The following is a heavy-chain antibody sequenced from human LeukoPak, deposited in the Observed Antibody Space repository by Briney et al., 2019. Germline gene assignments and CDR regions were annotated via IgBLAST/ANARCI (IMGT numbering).Heavy chain of an antibody. CDR2: ISGSAART. CDR3: ANPPTVTTIRFDP. D-gene: IGHD4-17*01. J-gene: IGHJ5*02. CDR1: GFTFSTYG. V-gene: IGHV3-23*01. Sequence: GGSLRLSCAASGFTFSTYGMTWVRQAPGRGLEWVSAISGSAARTFYADSVKGRFTISRDNSKNTLSLQMNSLRAEDTAVYYCANPPTVTTIRFDPWGQGTLVTVSS.